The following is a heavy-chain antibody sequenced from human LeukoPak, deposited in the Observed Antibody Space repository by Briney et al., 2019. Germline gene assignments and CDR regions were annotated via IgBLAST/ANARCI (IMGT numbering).Heavy chain of an antibody. Sequence: SETLSLTCTVSGGSIHSYWSWIRQPAGKGLEWIGRIYTSGSTNYNPSLKSRVTISVDTSKNQFSLKLSSVTAADTAVYYCARAVVGPIEPFYYYYMDVWGKGTTVTISS. D-gene: IGHD1-26*01. CDR2: IYTSGST. J-gene: IGHJ6*03. CDR1: GGSIHSY. CDR3: ARAVVGPIEPFYYYYMDV. V-gene: IGHV4-4*07.